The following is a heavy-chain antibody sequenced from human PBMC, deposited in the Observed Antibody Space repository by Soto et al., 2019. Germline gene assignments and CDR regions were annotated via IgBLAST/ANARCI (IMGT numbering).Heavy chain of an antibody. CDR1: GGSFSGYY. CDR3: ARGVGIAARHGSNWFDP. CDR2: INHSGST. D-gene: IGHD6-6*01. J-gene: IGHJ5*02. V-gene: IGHV4-34*01. Sequence: QVQLQQWGAGLLKPPETLSLTCAVYGGSFSGYYWSWIRQPPGKGLEWIGEINHSGSTNYNPSLKSRVTISVDTSKNQFSLKLSSVTAADTAVYYCARGVGIAARHGSNWFDPWGQGTLVTVSS.